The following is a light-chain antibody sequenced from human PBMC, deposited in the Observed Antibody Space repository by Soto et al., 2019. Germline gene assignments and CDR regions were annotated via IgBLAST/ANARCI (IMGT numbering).Light chain of an antibody. V-gene: IGLV2-14*01. CDR2: EVS. CDR1: SSDVGGYNY. CDR3: SSYTSSSTLV. Sequence: QSALTQPASVSGSPGQSITISCTRTSSDVGGYNYVSWYQQHPGKAPKLMIYEVSNRPSGVSNRFSGSKSGNTASLTISGLQAEDEADYYCSSYTSSSTLVFGTGTKLTV. J-gene: IGLJ1*01.